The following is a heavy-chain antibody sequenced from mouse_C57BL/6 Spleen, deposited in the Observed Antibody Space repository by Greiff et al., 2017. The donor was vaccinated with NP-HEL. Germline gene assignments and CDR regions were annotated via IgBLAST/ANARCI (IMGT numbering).Heavy chain of an antibody. V-gene: IGHV1-50*01. J-gene: IGHJ2*01. CDR2: IDPSDSYT. CDR1: GYTFTSYW. Sequence: QSCKASGYTFTSYWMQWVKQRPGQGLEWIGEIDPSDSYTNYNQKFKGKATLTVDTSSSTAYMQLSSLTSEDSAVYYCARGEAYDGGYWGQGTTLTVSS. D-gene: IGHD2-3*01. CDR3: ARGEAYDGGY.